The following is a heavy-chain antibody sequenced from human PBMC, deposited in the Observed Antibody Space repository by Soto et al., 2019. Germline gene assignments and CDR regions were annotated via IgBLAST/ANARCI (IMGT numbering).Heavy chain of an antibody. Sequence: PGESLKISCQGSGYIFTNYWIAWVRQMPGKGLEWMGIIHPGDSDTRYTPSFHGHVTISVDRSTSTAYLQWGSLEASDSAMYYCARHVIATALHLGELFIPYYYYYYYYMDVWGKGTTVTVSS. V-gene: IGHV5-51*01. J-gene: IGHJ6*03. CDR2: IHPGDSDT. D-gene: IGHD3-16*01. CDR3: ARHVIATALHLGELFIPYYYYYYYYMDV. CDR1: GYIFTNYW.